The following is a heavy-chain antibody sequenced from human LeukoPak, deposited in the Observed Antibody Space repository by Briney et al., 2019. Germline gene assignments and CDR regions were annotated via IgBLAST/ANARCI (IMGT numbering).Heavy chain of an antibody. V-gene: IGHV3-53*01. J-gene: IGHJ4*02. CDR1: GFSVSNNY. CDR3: VRASSWFWQYYFDY. D-gene: IGHD6-13*01. Sequence: GGSLRLSCGVSGFSVSNNYMTWVRQAPGKGLEWVSVIYKDGSTYYADSVKGRFTISRGGSNNMVYLQMNSLRGEDTAVYYCVRASSWFWQYYFDYWGQGTLVTVSS. CDR2: IYKDGST.